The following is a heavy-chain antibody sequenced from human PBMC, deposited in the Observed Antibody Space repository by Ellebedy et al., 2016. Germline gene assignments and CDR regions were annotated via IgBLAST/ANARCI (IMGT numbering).Heavy chain of an antibody. CDR3: ARGRYGDSYWYFDL. CDR1: GFTFSSYS. V-gene: IGHV3-48*04. D-gene: IGHD4-17*01. J-gene: IGHJ2*01. Sequence: GGSLRLXCSASGFTFSSYSMNWVRQAPGKGLEWVSYISSSSSTIHYADSVKGRFTISRDNAKNSLYLQMNSLRAEDTAVYYCARGRYGDSYWYFDLWGRGTLVTVSS. CDR2: ISSSSSTI.